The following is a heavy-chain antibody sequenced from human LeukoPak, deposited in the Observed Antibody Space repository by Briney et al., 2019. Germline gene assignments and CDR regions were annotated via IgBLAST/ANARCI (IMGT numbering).Heavy chain of an antibody. CDR2: IYYSGST. D-gene: IGHD2-8*01. Sequence: SETLSLTCTVSGGSISSYYWSWIRQPPGKGLEWIGYIYYSGSTNYNPSLKSRVTISVDTSKNQFSLKLSSVTAADTAVYYCARTRSVYDAFDIWGQGTMVTVSS. V-gene: IGHV4-59*08. J-gene: IGHJ3*02. CDR1: GGSISSYY. CDR3: ARTRSVYDAFDI.